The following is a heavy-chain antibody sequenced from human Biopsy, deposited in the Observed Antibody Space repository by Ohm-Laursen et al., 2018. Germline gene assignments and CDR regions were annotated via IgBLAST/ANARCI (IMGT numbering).Heavy chain of an antibody. CDR3: ARGTGRYYVYGAFDI. D-gene: IGHD1-26*01. Sequence: PSQSLSLTCTVSGDSIYNYYWSWIRQPAGKGLVWIGRIYTSGSPNYNLAHESRVTMSVDTYKNQFPLNLRSVTASDTAVYYCARGTGRYYVYGAFDIWGQGTVVTVSS. V-gene: IGHV4-4*07. CDR2: IYTSGSP. J-gene: IGHJ3*02. CDR1: GDSIYNYY.